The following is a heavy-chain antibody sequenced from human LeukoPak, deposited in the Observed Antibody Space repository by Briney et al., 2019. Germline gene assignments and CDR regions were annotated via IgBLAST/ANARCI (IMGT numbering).Heavy chain of an antibody. CDR2: IYHSGST. CDR3: ARCGSYSAFDAFDI. V-gene: IGHV4-38-2*01. D-gene: IGHD1-26*01. Sequence: PSETLSLTCAVSGYSISSGYYWGWIRRPPGKGLEWIGSIYHSGSTYYNPSLKSRVTISVDTSKNQFSLKLSSVTAADTAVYYCARCGSYSAFDAFDIWGQGTMVTVSS. J-gene: IGHJ3*02. CDR1: GYSISSGYY.